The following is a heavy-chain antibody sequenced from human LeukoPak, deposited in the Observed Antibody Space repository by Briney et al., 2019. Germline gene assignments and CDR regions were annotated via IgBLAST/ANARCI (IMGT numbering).Heavy chain of an antibody. Sequence: SETLSLTCAVYGGSFSGYYWSWIRQPPGKGLEWIGSIYYSGSTYYNPSLKSRVTISVDTSKNQLSLKLSSVTAADTAVYYCAKYNWNDEALDYWGQGTLVTVSS. CDR3: AKYNWNDEALDY. CDR2: IYYSGST. J-gene: IGHJ4*02. D-gene: IGHD1-20*01. V-gene: IGHV4-34*01. CDR1: GGSFSGYY.